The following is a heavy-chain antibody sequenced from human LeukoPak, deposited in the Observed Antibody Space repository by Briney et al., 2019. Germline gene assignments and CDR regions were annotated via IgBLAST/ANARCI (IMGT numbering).Heavy chain of an antibody. CDR1: GYTLTELS. CDR3: ATGARGSGVRAFDI. D-gene: IGHD3-10*01. CDR2: FDPEDGET. J-gene: IGHJ3*02. Sequence: RASVKVSCKVSGYTLTELSMHWVRQAPGKGLEWMGGFDPEDGETIYAQKFQGRVTMTEDTSTDTAYMELSSLRSEDTAVYYCATGARGSGVRAFDIWGQGTMVTVSS. V-gene: IGHV1-24*01.